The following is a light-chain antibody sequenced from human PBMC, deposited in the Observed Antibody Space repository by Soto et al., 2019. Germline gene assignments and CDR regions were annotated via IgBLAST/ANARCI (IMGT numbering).Light chain of an antibody. J-gene: IGKJ4*01. Sequence: DIQMTQSPSSVSASVGDRVTITCRASRGISSWLAWYQQKPGKAPNLLIFAASSLQSGVPSRFSGSGSGTDFTLTIRSLQPEDFETYYCQQANSFPLTVGGGTKVDIK. CDR2: AAS. CDR3: QQANSFPLT. V-gene: IGKV1-12*01. CDR1: RGISSW.